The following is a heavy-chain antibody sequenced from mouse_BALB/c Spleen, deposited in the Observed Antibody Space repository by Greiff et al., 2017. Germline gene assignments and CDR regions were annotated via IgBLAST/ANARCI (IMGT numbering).Heavy chain of an antibody. Sequence: EVMLVESGGGLVKPGGSLKLSCAASGFTFSDYYMYWVRQTPEKRLEWVATISDGGSYTYYPDSVKGRFTISRDNAKNNLYLQMSSLKSEDTAMYYCARGKGQLSDYYAMDYWGQGTSVTVSS. J-gene: IGHJ4*01. CDR3: ARGKGQLSDYYAMDY. CDR2: ISDGGSYT. CDR1: GFTFSDYY. V-gene: IGHV5-4*02. D-gene: IGHD3-2*02.